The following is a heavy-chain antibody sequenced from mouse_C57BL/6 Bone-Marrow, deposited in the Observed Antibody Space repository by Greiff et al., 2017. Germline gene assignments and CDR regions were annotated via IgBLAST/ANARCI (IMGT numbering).Heavy chain of an antibody. CDR1: GYTFTSYW. Sequence: VQLQQPGAELVKPGASVKLSCKASGYTFTSYWMHWVKQRPGQGLEWIGMIHPNSGSTNYNEKFKSKATLTVDKSSSTAYMQLSSLTSEDSAVYYCALDSSGYPYYFDCWGQGTTLTVSS. CDR2: IHPNSGST. J-gene: IGHJ2*01. CDR3: ALDSSGYPYYFDC. V-gene: IGHV1-64*01. D-gene: IGHD3-2*02.